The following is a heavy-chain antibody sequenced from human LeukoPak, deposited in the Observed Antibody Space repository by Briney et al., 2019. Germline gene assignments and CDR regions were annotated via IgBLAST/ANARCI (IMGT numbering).Heavy chain of an antibody. Sequence: SETLSLTCTVSGGSISSYYWSWIRQPPGKGLEWIGCIYYSGSTNYNPSLKSRVTISVDTSKNQFSLKLSSVTAADTAVYYCARRRLRPYYFDYWGQGTLVTVSS. CDR3: ARRRLRPYYFDY. V-gene: IGHV4-59*08. CDR1: GGSISSYY. D-gene: IGHD5-12*01. J-gene: IGHJ4*02. CDR2: IYYSGST.